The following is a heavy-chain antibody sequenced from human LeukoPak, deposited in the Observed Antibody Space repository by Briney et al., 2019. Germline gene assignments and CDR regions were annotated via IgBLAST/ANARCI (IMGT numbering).Heavy chain of an antibody. D-gene: IGHD3-10*01. CDR2: IYNGVNT. CDR3: ARGRINYYGSGSRGNWFDP. CDR1: GASVSSASY. Sequence: SSETLSLTCTVSGASVSSASYWSWIRQPPGKGVEWIAHIYNGVNTNYNPSLKSRVTISVDTSKNQFSLKLSSVTAADTAVYYCARGRINYYGSGSRGNWFDPWGQGTLVTVSS. J-gene: IGHJ5*02. V-gene: IGHV4-61*01.